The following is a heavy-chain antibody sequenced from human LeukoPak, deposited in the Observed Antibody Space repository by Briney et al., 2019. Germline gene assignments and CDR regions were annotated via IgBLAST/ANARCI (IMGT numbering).Heavy chain of an antibody. J-gene: IGHJ5*02. CDR1: GGSISSGGYY. D-gene: IGHD5-12*01. CDR3: ALELGTRYSAFDP. V-gene: IGHV4-31*03. Sequence: SETLSLTCTVSGGSISSGGYYWSWIRQHPGKGLEWIGYIYYSGSTYYNPSLKSRVTISVDTSKNQFSLKLSSVTAADTAVYYCALELGTRYSAFDPWAREPWSPSPQ. CDR2: IYYSGST.